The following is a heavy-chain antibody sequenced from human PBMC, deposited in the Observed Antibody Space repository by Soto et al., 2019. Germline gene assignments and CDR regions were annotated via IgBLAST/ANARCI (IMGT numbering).Heavy chain of an antibody. CDR3: ARGGSLYWYFDL. CDR2: INAGNGNT. Sequence: ASVQVSCKGSGYTFPNYGISWVRQAPGQRLEWMGWINAGNGNTKYSQKFQGRVTITRDTSASTAYMELSSLRSEDTAVYYCARGGSLYWYFDLWGRGTLVTVSS. D-gene: IGHD1-26*01. CDR1: GYTFPNYG. J-gene: IGHJ2*01. V-gene: IGHV1-3*01.